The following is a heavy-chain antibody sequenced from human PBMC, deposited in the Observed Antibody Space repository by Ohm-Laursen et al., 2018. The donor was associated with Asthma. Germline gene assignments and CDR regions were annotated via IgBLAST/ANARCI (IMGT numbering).Heavy chain of an antibody. D-gene: IGHD3-22*01. V-gene: IGHV4-61*01. CDR1: GGSVSSGSYY. J-gene: IGHJ4*02. CDR2: IYYSGST. Sequence: GTLSLTCTVSGGSVSSGSYYWSWIRQPPGKGLEWIGYIYYSGSTNYNPSLKSRVTISVDTSKNQFSLKLSPVTAADTAVYYCARGTFYYESTGYYFFDHWGQGALVTVSS. CDR3: ARGTFYYESTGYYFFDH.